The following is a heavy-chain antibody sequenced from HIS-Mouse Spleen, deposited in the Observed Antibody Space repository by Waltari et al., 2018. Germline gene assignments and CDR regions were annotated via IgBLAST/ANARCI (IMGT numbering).Heavy chain of an antibody. CDR2: INPNSGGT. CDR3: ARAWNYWYFDL. J-gene: IGHJ2*01. D-gene: IGHD1-1*01. Sequence: QVQLVKSGAEVKKPGASVKVSCKASGYTFTGNYMYWGRPPPGQGLEWMGWINPNSGGTNYAQKFQGRVTMTRDTSISTAYMELSRLRSDDTAVYYCARAWNYWYFDLWGRGTLVTVSS. CDR1: GYTFTGNY. V-gene: IGHV1-2*02.